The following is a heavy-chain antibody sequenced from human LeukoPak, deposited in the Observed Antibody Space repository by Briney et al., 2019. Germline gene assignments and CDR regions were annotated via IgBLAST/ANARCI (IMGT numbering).Heavy chain of an antibody. V-gene: IGHV1-69*01. D-gene: IGHD3-16*01. CDR2: IIPIFGTA. J-gene: IGHJ4*02. Sequence: ASVKVSCXASGGTFSSYAISWVRQAPGQGLAWMGGIIPIFGTANYAQKFQGRVTITADESTSTAYMELSSLRSEDTAVYYCARGGSYYDYWGQGTLVTVSS. CDR3: ARGGSYYDY. CDR1: GGTFSSYA.